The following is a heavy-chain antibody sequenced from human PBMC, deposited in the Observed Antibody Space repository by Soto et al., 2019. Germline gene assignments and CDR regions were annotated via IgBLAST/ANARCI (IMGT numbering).Heavy chain of an antibody. Sequence: QITLKESGPTLVKPTQTLTLTCTFSRFSLTTRGVGVGWIRQPPGKALECLALIHWDDDKRYSPSLQSRLSITKDTSKNQVVLTMTNVDPVDTATYYCAHIPNYYQYDWFDPWGQGTLVSVSS. D-gene: IGHD3-16*01. CDR3: AHIPNYYQYDWFDP. V-gene: IGHV2-5*02. CDR2: IHWDDDK. CDR1: RFSLTTRGVG. J-gene: IGHJ5*02.